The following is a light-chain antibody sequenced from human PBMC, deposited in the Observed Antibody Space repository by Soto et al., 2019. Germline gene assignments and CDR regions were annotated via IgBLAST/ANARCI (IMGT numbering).Light chain of an antibody. CDR2: DAS. V-gene: IGKV1-5*01. J-gene: IGKJ1*01. CDR1: QSINSW. CDR3: QQYNSYSWT. Sequence: DIQMPQSLSTLSASVGETLTITCRVSQSINSWLAWYQQKPGKANKLLIYDASSLESGVPSRFSGSGSGTEFTLTISSLQPDEVATYYCQQYNSYSWTFGQGTKVDIK.